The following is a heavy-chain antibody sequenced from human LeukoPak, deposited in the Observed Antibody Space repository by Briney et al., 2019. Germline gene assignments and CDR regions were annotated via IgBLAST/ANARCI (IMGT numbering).Heavy chain of an antibody. CDR3: ARASSGPYYFDF. Sequence: SETLSLTCTVSGGSLSSHYWSWIRQSPGKGLEWIGYINYSGSTNYNPSLQSRVTISVDTSKNQFSLKVTSVTAADTAVYYCARASSGPYYFDFWGQGTLVTVSS. CDR2: INYSGST. V-gene: IGHV4-59*11. J-gene: IGHJ4*02. D-gene: IGHD7-27*01. CDR1: GGSLSSHY.